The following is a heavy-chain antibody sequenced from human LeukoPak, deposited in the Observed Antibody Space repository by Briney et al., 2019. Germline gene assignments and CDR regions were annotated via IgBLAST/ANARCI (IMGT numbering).Heavy chain of an antibody. V-gene: IGHV1-69*04. CDR1: GGTFSSYA. CDR3: GRAPRGTASDYYDSSGYGFDY. Sequence: ASVKVSCKASGGTFSSYAISWVRQAPGQGLEWMGRIIPILGIANYAQKFQGRVTITADKSTSTAYMELSSLRSEDTAVYYCGRAPRGTASDYYDSSGYGFDYWGQGTLVTVSS. J-gene: IGHJ4*02. CDR2: IIPILGIA. D-gene: IGHD3-22*01.